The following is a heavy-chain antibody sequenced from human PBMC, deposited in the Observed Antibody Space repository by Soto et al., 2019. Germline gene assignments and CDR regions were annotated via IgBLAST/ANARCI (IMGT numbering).Heavy chain of an antibody. CDR2: ISSNGGST. CDR1: GFTFSSYA. Sequence: PGGSLRLSCSASGFTFSSYAMHWFRQAPGKGLEFVSAISSNGGSTYYADSVKGRFTISRDNSKNTLYLQMSSLRAEDTAVYYCVKDSSITTIVVVVPHGAVDKWGEGRMVT. V-gene: IGHV3-64D*08. D-gene: IGHD3-22*01. J-gene: IGHJ3*02. CDR3: VKDSSITTIVVVVPHGAVDK.